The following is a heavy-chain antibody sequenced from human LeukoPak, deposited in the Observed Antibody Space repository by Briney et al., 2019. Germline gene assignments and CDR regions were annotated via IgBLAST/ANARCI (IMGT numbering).Heavy chain of an antibody. D-gene: IGHD2-15*01. CDR3: ARLVVVAATWFDP. J-gene: IGHJ5*02. Sequence: GGSLRLSCAASGFTVSSNYMSWVRQAPGKGLEWVSVIYGGGSTYYADSVKGRFTISRDNSKNTLYLQMNSLRAEDTAVYYCARLVVVAATWFDPWGQGTLVTVSS. CDR2: IYGGGST. V-gene: IGHV3-66*04. CDR1: GFTVSSNY.